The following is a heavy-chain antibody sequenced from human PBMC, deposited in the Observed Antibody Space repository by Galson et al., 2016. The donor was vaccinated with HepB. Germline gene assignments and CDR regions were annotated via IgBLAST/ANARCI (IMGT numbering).Heavy chain of an antibody. Sequence: SETLSLTCTVSGGSMSGYYWDWIRQPAGKGLQWIGRIYGSGSTDYNPSLESRVTMSVDTSKNQFTLQLSSVTAADTAVYYCARDVVLVPAANFFMYGMDVWGQGTTVTVSS. CDR2: IYGSGST. V-gene: IGHV4-4*07. CDR3: ARDVVLVPAANFFMYGMDV. CDR1: GGSMSGYY. D-gene: IGHD2-2*01. J-gene: IGHJ6*02.